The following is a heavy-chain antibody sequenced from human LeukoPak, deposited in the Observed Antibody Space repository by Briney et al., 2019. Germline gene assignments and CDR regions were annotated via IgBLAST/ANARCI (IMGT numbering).Heavy chain of an antibody. CDR2: ISGDGSST. Sequence: GGSLRLSCAASGFTFDDYAMHWVRQAPGKGLEWVSLISGDGSSTYYADSVKGRFTISRDNSKNSLYLQMNSLRTEDTALYYCAKDYAGTYYDYVWGSYRDNYFDYWGQGTLVTVSS. CDR3: AKDYAGTYYDYVWGSYRDNYFDY. CDR1: GFTFDDYA. D-gene: IGHD3-16*02. V-gene: IGHV3-43*02. J-gene: IGHJ4*02.